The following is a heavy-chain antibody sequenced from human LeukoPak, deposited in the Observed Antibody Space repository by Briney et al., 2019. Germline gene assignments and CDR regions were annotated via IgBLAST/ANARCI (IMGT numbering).Heavy chain of an antibody. CDR1: GGSISSNTYY. CDR2: IYYSGST. CDR3: ARDYQGGYGDKTVDY. V-gene: IGHV4-39*07. J-gene: IGHJ4*02. Sequence: TSETLSLTCTVSGGSISSNTYYWGWIRQPPGKGLEWIGSIYYSGSTYYNPSLKSRVTISVDTSKNQFSLKLSSVTAADTAVYYCARDYQGGYGDKTVDYWGQGTLVTVSS. D-gene: IGHD5-18*01.